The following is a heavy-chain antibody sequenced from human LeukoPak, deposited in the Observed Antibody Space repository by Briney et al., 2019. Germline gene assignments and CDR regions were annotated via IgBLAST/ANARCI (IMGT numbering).Heavy chain of an antibody. CDR1: GFTFSSHG. D-gene: IGHD3-22*01. CDR2: IWYDGSDE. Sequence: PGGSLRLSCAASGFTFSSHGVHWVRQAPGKGLEWVSIIWYDGSDEYYADSVKGRFTISRDNSKNTLYLQMNSLRAEDTAVYYCARDGGYHSSGPFDHWGQGTLVTVSS. CDR3: ARDGGYHSSGPFDH. J-gene: IGHJ4*02. V-gene: IGHV3-33*01.